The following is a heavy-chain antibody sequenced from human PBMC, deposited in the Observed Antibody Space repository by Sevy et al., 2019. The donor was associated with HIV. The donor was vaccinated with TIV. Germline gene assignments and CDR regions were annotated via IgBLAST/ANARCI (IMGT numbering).Heavy chain of an antibody. D-gene: IGHD2-15*01. J-gene: IGHJ4*02. CDR3: ARAYCSGGRCYSLAY. CDR1: GYTFTTYR. CDR2: ISPHNGDT. V-gene: IGHV1-18*01. Sequence: ASVKVSCKISGYTFTTYRITWVRQAPGQGLEWMGWISPHNGDTDYAQKLQDRITMITDTSTTTVYMELTSLRSDDTAVYYFARAYCSGGRCYSLAYWGQGTLVTVSS.